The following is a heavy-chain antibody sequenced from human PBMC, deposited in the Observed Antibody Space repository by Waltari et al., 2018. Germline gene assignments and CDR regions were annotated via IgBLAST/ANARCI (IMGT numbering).Heavy chain of an antibody. J-gene: IGHJ5*02. V-gene: IGHV4-34*01. CDR1: GGSFSGYY. CDR3: ARSPVAGSWFDP. D-gene: IGHD6-19*01. CDR2: INHSGST. Sequence: QVQLQQWGAGLLKPSETLSLTCAVYGGSFSGYYWSWTHQPPGKGLEWIGEINHSGSTNYNPSLKSRVTISVDTSKNQFSLKLSSVTAADTAVYYCARSPVAGSWFDPWGQGTLVTVSS.